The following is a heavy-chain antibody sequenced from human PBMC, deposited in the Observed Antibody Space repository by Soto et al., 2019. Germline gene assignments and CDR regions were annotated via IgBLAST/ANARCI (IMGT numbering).Heavy chain of an antibody. CDR3: ASSLTEGYCTITGCYTRPLYGMDV. Sequence: ASVKVSCKASGYTFSGYYIHWLRQAPGQGLEWMGWINPNSGGTNYAQKFQGRVTVTRDTPTSTAYMELSRLTSDDTAVYYCASSLTEGYCTITGCYTRPLYGMDVWGQGTTVTVFS. V-gene: IGHV1-2*02. D-gene: IGHD2-2*02. CDR1: GYTFSGYY. CDR2: INPNSGGT. J-gene: IGHJ6*02.